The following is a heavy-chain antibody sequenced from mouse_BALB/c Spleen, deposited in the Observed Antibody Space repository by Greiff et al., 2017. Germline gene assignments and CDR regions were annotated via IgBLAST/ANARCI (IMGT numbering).Heavy chain of an antibody. CDR1: GYTFTDYE. CDR3: TRGPLAETGDYFDY. V-gene: IGHV1-15*01. J-gene: IGHJ2*01. D-gene: IGHD6-1*01. Sequence: QVQLQQSGAELVRPGASVTLSCKASGYTFTDYEMHWVKQTPVHGLEWIGAIDPETGGTAYNQKFKGKATLTADKSSSTAYMELRSLTSEDSAVYYCTRGPLAETGDYFDYWGQGTTLTVSS. CDR2: IDPETGGT.